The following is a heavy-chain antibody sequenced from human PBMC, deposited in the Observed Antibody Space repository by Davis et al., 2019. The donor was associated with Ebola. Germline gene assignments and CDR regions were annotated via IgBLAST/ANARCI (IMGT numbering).Heavy chain of an antibody. V-gene: IGHV3-48*02. CDR1: GFTFSSYS. D-gene: IGHD2-2*01. J-gene: IGHJ4*02. CDR3: ARGGYD. Sequence: GESLKISCAASGFTFSSYSMSWVRQAPGKGLEWVSYISSRSRTIHYADSVKGRFTISRDNAKNSLYLQMNSLRDEDTAVYYCARGGYDWCQGTLVTVSS. CDR2: ISSRSRTI.